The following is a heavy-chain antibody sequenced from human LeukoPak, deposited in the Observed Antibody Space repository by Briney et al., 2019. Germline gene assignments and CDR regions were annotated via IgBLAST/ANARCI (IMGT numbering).Heavy chain of an antibody. CDR1: GGSISSHY. Sequence: SETLSLTCTVSGGSISSHYWNWIRQPPGKGLEWIGYIYYSGSTNYNPSLKSRVTISVDTSKNQFSLKLSSVTAADTAVYYCARGSSSWYDPPLDYWGQGTLVTVSS. CDR3: ARGSSSWYDPPLDY. CDR2: IYYSGST. V-gene: IGHV4-59*11. D-gene: IGHD6-13*01. J-gene: IGHJ4*02.